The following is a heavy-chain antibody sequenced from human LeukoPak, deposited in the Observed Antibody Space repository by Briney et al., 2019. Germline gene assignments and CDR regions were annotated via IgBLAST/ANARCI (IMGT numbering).Heavy chain of an antibody. D-gene: IGHD2-2*01. J-gene: IGHJ3*01. CDR1: GFIFGDFA. Sequence: GGSLRLSCSASGFIFGDFAMSWFRQPPGKGLEWLGFIRTGIYGATTEYAASVKGRFTASRDDSKSITYLQTNSLKIEDTGIYYCTRDNYADDRRDAFDLWGQGTMVTVSS. V-gene: IGHV3-49*03. CDR3: TRDNYADDRRDAFDL. CDR2: IRTGIYGATT.